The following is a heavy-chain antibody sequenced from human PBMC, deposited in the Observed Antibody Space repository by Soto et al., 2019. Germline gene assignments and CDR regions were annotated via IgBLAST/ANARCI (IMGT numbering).Heavy chain of an antibody. CDR3: AKEEARSTYYYYGMDV. Sequence: PGGSLRLSCAASGFTFDDYTMHWVRQAPGKGLEWVSLISWDGGSTYYADSVKGRFTISRDNSKNSLYLQMNSLRTEDTALYYCAKEEARSTYYYYGMDVWGQGTTVTV. CDR2: ISWDGGST. D-gene: IGHD6-6*01. CDR1: GFTFDDYT. J-gene: IGHJ6*02. V-gene: IGHV3-43*01.